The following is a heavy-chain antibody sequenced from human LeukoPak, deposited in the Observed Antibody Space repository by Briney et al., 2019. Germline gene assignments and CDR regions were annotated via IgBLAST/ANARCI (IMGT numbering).Heavy chain of an antibody. CDR2: IYPGDSDT. CDR3: ARLAIAAAGRYYYYMDV. Sequence: PGESLKISCKGSGYSFTSYWIGWVRQMPGKGLEWMGIIYPGDSDTRYSPSFQGQVTISADKSISTAYLQWSSLKASDTAMYYCARLAIAAAGRYYYYMDVWGKGTTVTISS. CDR1: GYSFTSYW. V-gene: IGHV5-51*01. D-gene: IGHD6-13*01. J-gene: IGHJ6*03.